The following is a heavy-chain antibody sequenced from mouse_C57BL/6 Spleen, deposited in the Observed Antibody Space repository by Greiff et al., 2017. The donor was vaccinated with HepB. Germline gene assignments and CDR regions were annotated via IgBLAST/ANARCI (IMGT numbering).Heavy chain of an antibody. CDR3: ASTTAPATGYFDV. D-gene: IGHD1-2*01. CDR2: IYPRDGST. Sequence: QVQLQQPGAELVRPGSSVKLSCKVSGYTFTDHTIHWMKQRPEQGLEWIGYIYPRDGSTKYNEKFKGKATLTADKSSSTAYMQLNSLTSEDSAVYFCASTTAPATGYFDVWGTGTTVTVSS. V-gene: IGHV1-78*01. CDR1: GYTFTDHT. J-gene: IGHJ1*03.